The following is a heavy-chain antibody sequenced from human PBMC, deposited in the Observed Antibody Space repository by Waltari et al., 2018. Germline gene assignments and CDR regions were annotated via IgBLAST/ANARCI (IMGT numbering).Heavy chain of an antibody. CDR3: STAHNYYGSGSYDY. J-gene: IGHJ4*02. D-gene: IGHD3-10*01. Sequence: EVQLVESGGGLVKPGGSLRLSCAASGFTFNTAWMNWVRQAPGKGLEWVGRIKSKTDDGTTDYGAPVKGRFTISRDDSTNTLYLQMNSLKTEDTAVYYCSTAHNYYGSGSYDYWGQGTLVTVSS. V-gene: IGHV3-15*07. CDR2: IKSKTDDGTT. CDR1: GFTFNTAW.